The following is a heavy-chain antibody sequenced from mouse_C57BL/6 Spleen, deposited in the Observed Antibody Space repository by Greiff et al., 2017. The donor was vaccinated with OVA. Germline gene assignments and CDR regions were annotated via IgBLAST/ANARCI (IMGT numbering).Heavy chain of an antibody. Sequence: EVKLMESGGDLVKPGGSLKLSCAASGFTFSSYGMSWVRQTPDKRLEWVATISSGGSYTYYPDSVKGRFTISRDNAKNTLYLQMSSLKSEDTAMYYCARTGGYFDYWGQGTTLTVSS. CDR3: ARTGGYFDY. V-gene: IGHV5-6*01. J-gene: IGHJ2*01. CDR2: ISSGGSYT. CDR1: GFTFSSYG. D-gene: IGHD4-1*01.